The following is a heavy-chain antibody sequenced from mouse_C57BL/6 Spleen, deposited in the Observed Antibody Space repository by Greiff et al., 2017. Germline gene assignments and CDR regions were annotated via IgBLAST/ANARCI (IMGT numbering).Heavy chain of an antibody. V-gene: IGHV3-6*01. D-gene: IGHD1-1*01. CDR2: ISYDGSN. J-gene: IGHJ1*03. CDR1: GYSITSGYY. CDR3: ARGDYYDKGYFDV. Sequence: EVQLQQSGPGLVKPSQSLSLTCSVTGYSITSGYYWNWIRQFPGNKLEWMGYISYDGSNNYNPSLKNRISITRDTSKNQFFLKLNSVTTEDTATYYCARGDYYDKGYFDVWSTGTTVTVSS.